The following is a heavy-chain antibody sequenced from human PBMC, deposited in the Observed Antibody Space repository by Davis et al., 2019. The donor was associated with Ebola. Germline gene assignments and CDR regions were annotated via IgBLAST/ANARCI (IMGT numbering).Heavy chain of an antibody. Sequence: GSLRLSCTVSGGSISSYYWSWIRQPPGKGLEWIGYIYYSGSTNYNPSLKSRVTISVDTSKNQFSLKLSSVTAADTAVYYCARHGGNWGAARPRYFDYWGQGTLATVSS. V-gene: IGHV4-59*08. CDR2: IYYSGST. CDR3: ARHGGNWGAARPRYFDY. J-gene: IGHJ4*02. CDR1: GGSISSYY. D-gene: IGHD6-6*01.